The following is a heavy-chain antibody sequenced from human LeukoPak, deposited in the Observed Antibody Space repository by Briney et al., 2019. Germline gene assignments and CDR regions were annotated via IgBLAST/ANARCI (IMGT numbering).Heavy chain of an antibody. CDR2: IYSGGST. J-gene: IGHJ4*02. CDR1: GFTVSSNY. CDR3: ARDFRGYAIFDY. D-gene: IGHD3-10*01. V-gene: IGHV3-53*01. Sequence: GGSLRLSCAASGFTVSSNYMSWVRQAPGKGLEWVSVIYSGGSTYYADSVKGRFTISRDNSKNTLYLQMNSLRAEDTAVYYCARDFRGYAIFDYWGQGTLVTVSS.